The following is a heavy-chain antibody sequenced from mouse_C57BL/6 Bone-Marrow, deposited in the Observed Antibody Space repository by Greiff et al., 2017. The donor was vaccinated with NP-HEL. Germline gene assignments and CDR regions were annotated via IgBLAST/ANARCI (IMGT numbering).Heavy chain of an antibody. CDR1: GYTFTSYW. V-gene: IGHV1-69*01. CDR2: IDPSDSYT. CDR3: ARGGNYVGWFAY. Sequence: QVHVKQPGAELVMPGASVKLSCKASGYTFTSYWMHWVKQRPGQGLEWIGEIDPSDSYTNYNQKFKGKSTLTVDKSSSTAYMQLSSLTSEDSAVYYCARGGNYVGWFAYWGQGTLVTVSA. D-gene: IGHD2-1*01. J-gene: IGHJ3*01.